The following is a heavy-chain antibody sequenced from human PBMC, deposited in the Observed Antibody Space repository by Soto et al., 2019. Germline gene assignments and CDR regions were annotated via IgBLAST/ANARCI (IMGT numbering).Heavy chain of an antibody. CDR3: ARSLGETTSLFDY. CDR1: GYIFIHCF. J-gene: IGHJ4*02. CDR2: INPSSGTT. D-gene: IGHD1-26*01. V-gene: IGHV1-46*01. Sequence: QVQLVQSGAEMKQPGASVKLSCQASGYIFIHCFMHWVRQAPGQGLEWMGGINPSSGTTTYAQKFQGRVTVTRDTSTSTVYMELSSLGSGDTAMYYCARSLGETTSLFDYWGQGSLGTVSA.